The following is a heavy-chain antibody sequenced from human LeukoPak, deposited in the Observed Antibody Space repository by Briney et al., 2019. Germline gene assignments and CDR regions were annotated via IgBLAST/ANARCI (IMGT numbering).Heavy chain of an antibody. CDR3: ARDSFPGY. Sequence: SETLSLTCTVSGGSISSGYYWGWIRQPPGKGLEWIGEINHSGSTNYNPSLKSRVTISVDTSKNQFSLKLSSVTAADTAVYYCARDSFPGYWGQGTLVTVSS. J-gene: IGHJ4*02. CDR2: INHSGST. D-gene: IGHD2-21*01. V-gene: IGHV4-38-2*02. CDR1: GGSISSGYY.